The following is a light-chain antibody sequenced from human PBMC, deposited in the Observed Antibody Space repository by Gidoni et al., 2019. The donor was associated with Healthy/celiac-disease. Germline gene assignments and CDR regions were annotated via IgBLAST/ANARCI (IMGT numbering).Light chain of an antibody. J-gene: IGKJ2*01. V-gene: IGKV3-20*01. CDR1: QSVSSSY. CDR2: GAS. CDR3: QQYGSSPRYT. Sequence: IVLTHSPVTLSLSPGERATLSCRASQSVSSSYLAWYQQKPGEAPRLLIYGASSRATGIPDRFSGSGSGTDFTLTISRLEPEDFAVYYCQQYGSSPRYTFGQGTKLEIK.